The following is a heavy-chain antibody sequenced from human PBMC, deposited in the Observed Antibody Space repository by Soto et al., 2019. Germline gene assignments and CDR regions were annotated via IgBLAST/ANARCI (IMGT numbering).Heavy chain of an antibody. CDR2: ISTSGSSK. D-gene: IGHD5-18*01. J-gene: IGHJ4*02. CDR1: GFTFSSYE. V-gene: IGHV3-48*03. CDR3: ARVRDGYTGYFDS. Sequence: EVQLAESGGGLGQPGGSLRLSCAASGFTFSSYEMNWVRQAPGKGLEWISYISTSGSSKYYADSVKGRFTISRDNAKNSLYLQMNSLRAEDSAVYYCARVRDGYTGYFDSWGQGTLVTVSS.